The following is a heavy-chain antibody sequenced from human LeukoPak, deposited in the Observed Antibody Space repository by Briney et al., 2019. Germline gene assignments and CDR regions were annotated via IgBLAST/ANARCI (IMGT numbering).Heavy chain of an antibody. CDR1: GFTSSSYA. J-gene: IGHJ4*02. CDR3: ARDSSRSIYGLNDY. CDR2: ISYDGSNK. D-gene: IGHD4-17*01. V-gene: IGHV3-30*04. Sequence: GGSLRLSCAASGFTSSSYAMHWVRQAPGKGLEWVAVISYDGSNKYYADSVKGRFTISRDNSKNTLYLQMNSLRAEDTAVYYCARDSSRSIYGLNDYWGQGTLVTVSS.